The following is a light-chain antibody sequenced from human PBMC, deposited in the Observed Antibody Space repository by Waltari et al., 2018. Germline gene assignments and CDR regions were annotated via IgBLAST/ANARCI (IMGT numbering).Light chain of an antibody. J-gene: IGLJ2*01. CDR1: ELLKQY. V-gene: IGLV3-25*03. CDR3: NSYTSSSTHVV. Sequence: SFDLTQPPSVSVSPGQTARITCSGDELLKQYAYWYQQKPGQAPVVVIYKDTERPSGIPERCSGSSSGTTATLTISGVQAEDEADYYCNSYTSSSTHVVFGGGTKLTVL. CDR2: KDT.